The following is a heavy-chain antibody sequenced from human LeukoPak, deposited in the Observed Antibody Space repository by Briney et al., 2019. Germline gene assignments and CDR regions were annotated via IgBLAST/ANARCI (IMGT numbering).Heavy chain of an antibody. CDR2: IYYTGTT. J-gene: IGHJ4*02. CDR3: ARHSQRAGLDFDY. V-gene: IGHV4-59*08. CDR1: GGAISTHQ. Sequence: SETLSLTCSVSGGAISTHQWNWIRQPPGKGLEWIGYIYYTGTTNYNPSLKSRVTISIDTSKNQFYLKLSSVTAADTAVYYCARHSQRAGLDFDYWGQGTLVTVSS. D-gene: IGHD2-15*01.